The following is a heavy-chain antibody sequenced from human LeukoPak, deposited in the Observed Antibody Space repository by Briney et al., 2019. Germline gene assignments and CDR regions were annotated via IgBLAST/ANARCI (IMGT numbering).Heavy chain of an antibody. CDR1: GYTFTGYC. D-gene: IGHD3-3*01. Sequence: GASVKVSCKASGYTFTGYCMHWVRQAPGQGLEWMGWINPNSGGTNFAQKFQGRVTMTRDTSISTAYMELSRLRSDDTAVYYCARNTIFGVVIVSYYIDVWGKGTTVTVSS. V-gene: IGHV1-2*02. CDR3: ARNTIFGVVIVSYYIDV. J-gene: IGHJ6*03. CDR2: INPNSGGT.